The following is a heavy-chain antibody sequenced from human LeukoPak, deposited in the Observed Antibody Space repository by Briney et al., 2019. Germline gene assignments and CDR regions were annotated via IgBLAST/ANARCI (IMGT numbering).Heavy chain of an antibody. CDR3: ARANMVRGVGLFFDRNWFDP. V-gene: IGHV1-2*02. J-gene: IGHJ5*02. CDR2: INPNINGT. CDR1: GYTFTGYY. D-gene: IGHD3-10*01. Sequence: ASVKVSCKASGYTFTGYYIHWVRQAPGQGLEWMGWINPNINGTNYAQKFQGRVTMTGDRSISTAYMELGRLRSDDTAVYYCARANMVRGVGLFFDRNWFDPWGQGTLVTVSS.